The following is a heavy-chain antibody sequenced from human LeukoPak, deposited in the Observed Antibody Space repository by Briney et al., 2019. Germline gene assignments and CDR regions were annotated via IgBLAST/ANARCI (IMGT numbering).Heavy chain of an antibody. D-gene: IGHD2-2*01. CDR1: GFTVRSNS. CDR3: ASAREYCISTNCYEYLQH. J-gene: IGHJ1*01. V-gene: IGHV3-53*01. Sequence: GGSLRLSCAASGFTVRSNSMSWVRQAPGKGLEWVSVIYSGGSTYYADSVNGRFTISRDSSKNTLYLQMNSLRAEDTAVYYCASAREYCISTNCYEYLQHWGQGTLVTVSS. CDR2: IYSGGST.